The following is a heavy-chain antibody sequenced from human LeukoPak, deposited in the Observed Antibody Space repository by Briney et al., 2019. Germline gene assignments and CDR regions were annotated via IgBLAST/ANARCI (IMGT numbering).Heavy chain of an antibody. CDR1: GGSISSDSYH. Sequence: SQTLSLTCSVSGGSISSDSYHWTWLRQPAGKGLEWIGRVISSGTTNYNPSLKSRVTILVDTSKNQFSLKLNFVTAADTAVYYCARGGWFGELFFDHWGQGILVTVSS. CDR3: ARGGWFGELFFDH. D-gene: IGHD3-10*01. V-gene: IGHV4-61*02. J-gene: IGHJ4*02. CDR2: VISSGTT.